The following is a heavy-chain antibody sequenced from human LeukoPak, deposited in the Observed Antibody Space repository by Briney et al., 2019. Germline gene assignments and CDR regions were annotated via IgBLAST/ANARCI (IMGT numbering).Heavy chain of an antibody. CDR2: IYYSGST. J-gene: IGHJ4*02. CDR1: GGSISSSSYY. Sequence: SETLSLARTVSGGSISSSSYYCGWIRQPPGKGLEWIGGIYYSGSTYYNRAPKSRVPISVDTSKNQFSLKLTRVSAADTAVYYCAICDGTILDYWGQGTLVTVSS. D-gene: IGHD1-26*01. CDR3: AICDGTILDY. V-gene: IGHV4-39*01.